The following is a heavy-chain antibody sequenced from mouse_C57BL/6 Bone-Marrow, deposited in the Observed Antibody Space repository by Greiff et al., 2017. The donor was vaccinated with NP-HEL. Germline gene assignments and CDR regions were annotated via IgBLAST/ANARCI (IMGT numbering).Heavy chain of an antibody. V-gene: IGHV14-4*01. D-gene: IGHD2-4*01. CDR3: TTYPYDHEGYFDY. Sequence: EVQLQQSGAELVRPGASVKLSCTASGFNIKDDYMHWVKQRPEQGLEWIGWIDPENGDTEYASKFQGKATITADTSSNTAYLQLSSLTSEDTAVYYCTTYPYDHEGYFDYWGQGTTLTVSS. CDR2: IDPENGDT. J-gene: IGHJ2*01. CDR1: GFNIKDDY.